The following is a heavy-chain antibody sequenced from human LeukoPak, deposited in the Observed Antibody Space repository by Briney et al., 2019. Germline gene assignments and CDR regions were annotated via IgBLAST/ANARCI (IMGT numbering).Heavy chain of an antibody. D-gene: IGHD3-10*01. Sequence: PGGSLRLSCAASGVTFSSYGMHWVRQAPGEGLEWVAVIWHDGSYKYYADSAKGRFAISRDSSKNTLFLQMNSLRAEDTAVYYCARVMGNYGSLDYWGQGTLVTVSS. CDR1: GVTFSSYG. J-gene: IGHJ4*02. CDR3: ARVMGNYGSLDY. V-gene: IGHV3-33*02. CDR2: IWHDGSYK.